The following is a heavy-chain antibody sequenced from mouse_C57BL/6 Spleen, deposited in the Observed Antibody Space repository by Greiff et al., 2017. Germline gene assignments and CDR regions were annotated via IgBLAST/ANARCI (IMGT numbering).Heavy chain of an antibody. CDR3: ARPAYYGSSYPAWFAY. D-gene: IGHD1-1*01. CDR2: ISSGSSTI. V-gene: IGHV5-17*01. Sequence: EVKLVESGGGLVKPGGSMKLSCAASGFTFSDYGMHWVRQAPEKGLEWVAYISSGSSTIYYADTVKGRFTISRYNAKHTLFLQMTSLRSEDTAMYYCARPAYYGSSYPAWFAYWGQGTLVTVSA. J-gene: IGHJ3*01. CDR1: GFTFSDYG.